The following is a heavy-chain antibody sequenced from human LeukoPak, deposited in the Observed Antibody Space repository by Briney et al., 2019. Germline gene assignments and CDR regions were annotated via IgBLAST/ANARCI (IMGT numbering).Heavy chain of an antibody. J-gene: IGHJ4*02. CDR3: ARGLSSGSYFMEDY. V-gene: IGHV4-59*01. D-gene: IGHD1-26*01. CDR2: IYYSGST. Sequence: SETLSLTCTVSGGSISSYYWSWIRQPPGKGLEWIGYIYYSGSTNYNPSLKSRVTISVDTSKNQFSLKLSSVTAADTAVYYCARGLSSGSYFMEDYWGQGTLVTVSS. CDR1: GGSISSYY.